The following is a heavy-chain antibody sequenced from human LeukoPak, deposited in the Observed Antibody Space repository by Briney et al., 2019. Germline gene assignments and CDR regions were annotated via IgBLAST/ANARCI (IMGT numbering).Heavy chain of an antibody. CDR1: GFTFSSYE. CDR3: ARASITMVRGELVYYFDY. Sequence: GGSLRLSCAASGFTFSSYEMNWVRQAPGKGLEWVSYISSSGSTGYYADSVKGRFTMSRDNAKNSLYLQMNSLRAEDTAVYYCARASITMVRGELVYYFDYWGQGTLVTVSS. V-gene: IGHV3-48*03. CDR2: ISSSGSTG. D-gene: IGHD3-10*01. J-gene: IGHJ4*02.